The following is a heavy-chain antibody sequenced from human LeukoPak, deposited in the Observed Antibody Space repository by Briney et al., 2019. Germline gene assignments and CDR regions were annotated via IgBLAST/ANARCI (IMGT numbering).Heavy chain of an antibody. J-gene: IGHJ3*02. D-gene: IGHD3-22*01. CDR2: ISSSGSTI. V-gene: IGHV3-48*03. CDR1: GFTFSSYE. CDR3: ARAGDYYDSSGSDAFDI. Sequence: GGSLRLSCAASGFTFSSYEMNWVRQAPGKGLEWVSYISSSGSTIYYADSVKGRFTISRGNAKNSLYLQMNSLRAEDTAVYYCARAGDYYDSSGSDAFDIWGQGTMVTVSS.